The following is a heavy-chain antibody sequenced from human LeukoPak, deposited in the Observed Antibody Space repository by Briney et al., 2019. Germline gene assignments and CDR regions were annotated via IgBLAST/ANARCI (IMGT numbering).Heavy chain of an antibody. V-gene: IGHV1-2*02. J-gene: IGHJ5*02. D-gene: IGHD6-13*01. CDR1: GYTFTGYY. CDR3: ARERAAAEPNWFDP. Sequence: ASVKVSCKASGYTFTGYYMHWVRQAPGQGLEWMGWINPNSGGTNYTQKFQGRVTMTRDTSISTAYMELSRLRSDDTAAYYCARERAAAEPNWFDPWGQGTLVTVSS. CDR2: INPNSGGT.